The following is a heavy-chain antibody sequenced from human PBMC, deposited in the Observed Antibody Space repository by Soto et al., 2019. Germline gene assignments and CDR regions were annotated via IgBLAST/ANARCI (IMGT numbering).Heavy chain of an antibody. Sequence: QITVKESGLTLVKPTETLTLTCTFSGFSLSSIGMGVGWIRQPPGKALEWLALIYWDDDKRYSPSLSSRLTITKAPSKIEVDLTMTNMDPVDTATYYCARLTRGVYDSGRLWEKFDYWGQGPLVTVSS. V-gene: IGHV2-5*02. J-gene: IGHJ4*02. CDR1: GFSLSSIGMG. CDR3: ARLTRGVYDSGRLWEKFDY. D-gene: IGHD5-12*01. CDR2: IYWDDDK.